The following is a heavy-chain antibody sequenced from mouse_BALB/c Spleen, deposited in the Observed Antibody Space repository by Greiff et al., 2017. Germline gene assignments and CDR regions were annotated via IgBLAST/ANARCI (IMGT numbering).Heavy chain of an antibody. J-gene: IGHJ1*01. CDR3: ARGGAYYGSFDV. V-gene: IGHV1-4*01. Sequence: VKLMESGAELARPGASVKMSCKASGYTFTSYTMHWVKQRPGQGLEWIGYINPSSGYTNYNQKFKDKATLTADKSSSTAYMQLSSLTSEDSAVYYCARGGAYYGSFDVWGAGTTVTVSS. CDR1: GYTFTSYT. D-gene: IGHD2-10*01. CDR2: INPSSGYT.